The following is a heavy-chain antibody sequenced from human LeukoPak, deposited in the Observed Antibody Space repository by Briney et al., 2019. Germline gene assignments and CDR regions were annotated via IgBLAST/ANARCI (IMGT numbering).Heavy chain of an antibody. D-gene: IGHD5-18*01. J-gene: IGHJ4*02. CDR1: GYTFTGYY. V-gene: IGHV1-2*02. CDR2: INPNSGGT. CDR3: AREGRGRYSYGYYFDY. Sequence: ASVKVSCKASGYTFTGYYMHWVRQAPGQGLEWMGWINPNSGGTNYAQKFQGRVTMTRDTSISTAYMELSRLRSDDTAVYYCAREGRGRYSYGYYFDYWGQGTLVTVSS.